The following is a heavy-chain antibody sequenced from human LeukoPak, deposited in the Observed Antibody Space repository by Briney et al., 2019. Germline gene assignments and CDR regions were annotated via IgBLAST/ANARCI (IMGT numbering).Heavy chain of an antibody. V-gene: IGHV1-24*01. D-gene: IGHD5-18*01. CDR2: FDPEDGET. CDR1: GYTLTELS. Sequence: ASVKVSCKVSGYTLTELSMHWVRQAPGKGLEWMGGFDPEDGETIYAQKFQGRVTMTEDTSTDTAYMELSSLRSEDTAVYYCATGLRGRYSYGCLFWGQGTLVTVSS. CDR3: ATGLRGRYSYGCLF. J-gene: IGHJ4*02.